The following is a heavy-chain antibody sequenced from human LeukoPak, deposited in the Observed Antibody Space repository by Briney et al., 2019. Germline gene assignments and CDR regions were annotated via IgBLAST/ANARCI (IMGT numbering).Heavy chain of an antibody. CDR1: GFSFNTYS. J-gene: IGHJ4*02. Sequence: GGSLRLSCAASGFSFNTYSMNWVRQAPGKGLEWVSSISSSSTYIYYAGSVKGRFTISRDNAKNSLYLEMNGLRAEDTAVYYCAGGLAFDWLPDYWGQGTLVTVSS. CDR2: ISSSSTYI. V-gene: IGHV3-21*01. D-gene: IGHD3-9*01. CDR3: AGGLAFDWLPDY.